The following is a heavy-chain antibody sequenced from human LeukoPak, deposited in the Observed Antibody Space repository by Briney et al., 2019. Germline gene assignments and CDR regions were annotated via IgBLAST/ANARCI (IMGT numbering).Heavy chain of an antibody. J-gene: IGHJ4*02. CDR3: ARDLTPYCGGDCYSEIGY. CDR2: ISAYNGNT. V-gene: IGHV1-18*01. Sequence: ASVKVSCKASGGTFSSYAISWVRQAPGQGLEWMGWISAYNGNTNYAQKLQGRVTMTTDTSTSTAYMELRSLRSDDTAVYYCARDLTPYCGGDCYSEIGYWGQGTLVTVSS. CDR1: GGTFSSYA. D-gene: IGHD2-21*02.